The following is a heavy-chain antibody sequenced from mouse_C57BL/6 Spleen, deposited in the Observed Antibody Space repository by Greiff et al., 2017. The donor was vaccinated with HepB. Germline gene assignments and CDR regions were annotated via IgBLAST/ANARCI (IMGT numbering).Heavy chain of an antibody. V-gene: IGHV1-9*01. CDR2: ILPGSGST. CDR3: AREGGMVTTGNYFDY. Sequence: VKLMESGAELMKPGASVKLSCKATGYTFTGYWIEWVKQRPGHGLEWIGEILPGSGSTNYNEKFKGKATFTADTSSNTAYMQLSSLTTEDSAIYYCAREGGMVTTGNYFDYWGQGTTLTVSS. CDR1: GYTFTGYW. J-gene: IGHJ2*01. D-gene: IGHD2-2*01.